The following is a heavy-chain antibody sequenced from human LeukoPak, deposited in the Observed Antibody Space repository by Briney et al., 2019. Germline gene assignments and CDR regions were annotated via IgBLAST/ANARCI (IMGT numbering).Heavy chain of an antibody. CDR3: ARVPNQLERPFDY. CDR2: INHSGST. D-gene: IGHD1-1*01. CDR1: GGSFSGYY. V-gene: IGHV4-34*01. J-gene: IGHJ4*02. Sequence: SETLFLTCAVYGGSFSGYYWSWIRQPPGKGLEWIGEINHSGSTNYNPSLKSRVTISVDTSKNQFSLKLNSVTAADTSVYYCARVPNQLERPFDYWGQGTLVTVSS.